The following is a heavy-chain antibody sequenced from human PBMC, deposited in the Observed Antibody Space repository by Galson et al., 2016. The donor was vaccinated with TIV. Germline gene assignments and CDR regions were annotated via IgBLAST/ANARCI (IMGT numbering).Heavy chain of an antibody. V-gene: IGHV3-30*02. CDR3: AKGMAIVGVIPPWGGMDV. CDR1: GFIFDRYA. CDR2: VRYDGSHK. Sequence: SLRLSCAASGFIFDRYAMHWVRQAPGKGLEWVAFVRYDGSHKNYADSVKGRFTISRDNSKYTLYLQMNSLRAEDTAVYYCAKGMAIVGVIPPWGGMDVWGQGTTVTVSS. D-gene: IGHD3-3*01. J-gene: IGHJ6*02.